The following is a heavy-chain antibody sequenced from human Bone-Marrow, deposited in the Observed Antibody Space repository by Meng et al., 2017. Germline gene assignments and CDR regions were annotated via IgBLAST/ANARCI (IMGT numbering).Heavy chain of an antibody. V-gene: IGHV3-74*02. CDR3: ARFTPFDY. CDR2: INTDGSST. Sequence: VQLVDVGGGWVKTGGSLRLSCAASGFTFSNAWMSWVRQAPGKGLEWVSRINTDGSSTDYADSVKGRFTISRDNAKNTLYLQMNSLRAEDTAMYYCARFTPFDYWGQGTLVTVSS. CDR1: GFTFSNAW. J-gene: IGHJ4*02.